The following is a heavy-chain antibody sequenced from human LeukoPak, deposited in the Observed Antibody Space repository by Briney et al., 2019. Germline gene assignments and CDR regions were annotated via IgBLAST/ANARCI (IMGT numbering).Heavy chain of an antibody. J-gene: IGHJ4*02. D-gene: IGHD5-18*01. CDR2: FDPEDGET. CDR3: ATNRGYSYGYYLDY. Sequence: ASVKVSCKVSGYTLTELSMNWVRQAPGKGLEWMGGFDPEDGETIYAQKFQGRVTMTEDTSTDTAYMELSSLRSEDTAVYYCATNRGYSYGYYLDYWGQGTLVTVSS. CDR1: GYTLTELS. V-gene: IGHV1-24*01.